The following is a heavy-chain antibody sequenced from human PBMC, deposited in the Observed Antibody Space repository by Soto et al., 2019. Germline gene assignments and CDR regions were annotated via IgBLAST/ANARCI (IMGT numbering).Heavy chain of an antibody. CDR3: TTDIAGYFDY. J-gene: IGHJ4*02. CDR2: IKSKTDGGTT. CDR1: GFTFSNAW. D-gene: IGHD6-13*01. V-gene: IGHV3-15*01. Sequence: EVQLVESGGGLVKPGVSLRLSCAASGFTFSNAWMSWVRQAPGKGLEWVGRIKSKTDGGTTNYAAPVKGRSTISRDDSKNTLYLQMNSLKTEDTAMYYCTTDIAGYFDYWGQGILVTVSS.